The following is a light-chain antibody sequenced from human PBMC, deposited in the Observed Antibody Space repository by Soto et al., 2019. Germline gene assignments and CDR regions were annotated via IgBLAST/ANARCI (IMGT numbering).Light chain of an antibody. CDR3: QQADTFPIT. CDR2: PAC. V-gene: IGKV1-12*01. CDR1: QGISSY. J-gene: IGKJ5*01. Sequence: DIQMTQSPSSVSASLGDRVTITCRASQGISSYLAWYQQKPGKAPKLLIYPACTLQSGVPSRFSGSGFGTDFTLTISSLQPEESAIYDCQQADTFPITFGQGTRLEI.